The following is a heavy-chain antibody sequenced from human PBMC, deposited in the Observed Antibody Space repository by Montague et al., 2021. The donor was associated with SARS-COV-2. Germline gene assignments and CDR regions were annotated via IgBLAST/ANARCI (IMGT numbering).Heavy chain of an antibody. CDR2: TYYRSKWYN. V-gene: IGHV6-1*01. CDR1: GDSVSSNIAA. D-gene: IGHD1-14*01. Sequence: CAISGDSVSSNIAAWNWIRQSPSRGLEWLGRTYYRSKWYNDYAVSVGSRITISPDTSKNQFSLQLNSATPEDTAVYYCTQERGPGRTTWHYFDYWGQGTLVTVSS. CDR3: TQERGPGRTTWHYFDY. J-gene: IGHJ4*02.